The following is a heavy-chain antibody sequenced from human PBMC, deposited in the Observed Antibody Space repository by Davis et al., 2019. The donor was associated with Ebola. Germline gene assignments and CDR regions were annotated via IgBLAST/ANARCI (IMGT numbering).Heavy chain of an antibody. CDR2: ISSSSYI. D-gene: IGHD2-2*01. J-gene: IGHJ4*02. Sequence: PGGSLRLSCAASGFTFSSYSMNWVRQAPGKGLEWVSSISSSSYIYYADSVKGRFTISRDNAKNSLYLQMNSLRDEDTAVYYCAGRCTSCAESYTDFDYWGQGTLVTVSS. V-gene: IGHV3-21*01. CDR3: AGRCTSCAESYTDFDY. CDR1: GFTFSSYS.